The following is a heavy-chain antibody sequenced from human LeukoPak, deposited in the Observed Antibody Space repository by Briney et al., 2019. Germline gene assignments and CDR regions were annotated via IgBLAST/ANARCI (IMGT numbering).Heavy chain of an antibody. CDR2: ISSSSSYI. Sequence: PGGSLRLSCAASGFTFSSYSMNWVHQAPGKGLEWVSSISSSSSYIYYADSVKGRFTISRDNAKNSLYLQMNSLRAEDTAVYYCAREIAAAGQDAFDIWGQGTMVTGSS. CDR3: AREIAAAGQDAFDI. CDR1: GFTFSSYS. D-gene: IGHD6-13*01. V-gene: IGHV3-21*01. J-gene: IGHJ3*02.